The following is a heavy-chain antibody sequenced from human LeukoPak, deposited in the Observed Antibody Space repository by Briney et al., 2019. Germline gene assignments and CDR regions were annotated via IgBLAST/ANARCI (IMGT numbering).Heavy chain of an antibody. J-gene: IGHJ4*02. D-gene: IGHD3-22*01. CDR1: GFTFSSYE. CDR3: ARDDSSGYYYLGGRGYYFDY. Sequence: PGGSLRLSCADPGFTFSSYEMNWVRQAPGKGLEWVSYISSSGSTIYYADTVKGRFTISRDNAKNSLYLQMNSLRAEDTAVYYCARDDSSGYYYLGGRGYYFDYWGQGTLVTVSS. V-gene: IGHV3-48*03. CDR2: ISSSGSTI.